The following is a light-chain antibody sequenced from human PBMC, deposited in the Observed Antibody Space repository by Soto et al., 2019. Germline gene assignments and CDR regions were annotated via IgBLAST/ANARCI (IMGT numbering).Light chain of an antibody. CDR2: DAS. V-gene: IGKV3-11*01. J-gene: IGKJ1*01. Sequence: EVVLTQSPATLSLSPGERATLSCRASQSVSAYFAWYQQKPGQAPRLLIYDASNRATGVPARFSGSGSGTDLTLTISSLEPEDFAIYYCQQRSNWPVTFGQGTKVDI. CDR3: QQRSNWPVT. CDR1: QSVSAY.